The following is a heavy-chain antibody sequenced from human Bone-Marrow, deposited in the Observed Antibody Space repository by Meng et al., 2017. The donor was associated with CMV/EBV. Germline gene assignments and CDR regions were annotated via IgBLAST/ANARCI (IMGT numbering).Heavy chain of an antibody. V-gene: IGHV1-69*02. CDR3: AEGRIVARAYYGMDV. J-gene: IGHJ6*02. CDR1: GGPFSSYT. Sequence: SVKVSCKASGGPFSSYTISWVRQAPGQGLEWMGRIIPTLGRSNYAQKFQGRVTITADESTSTAYMGLSSLRSEDTAVYYCAEGRIVARAYYGMDVWGQGPTVTFSS. CDR2: IIPTLGRS. D-gene: IGHD6-6*01.